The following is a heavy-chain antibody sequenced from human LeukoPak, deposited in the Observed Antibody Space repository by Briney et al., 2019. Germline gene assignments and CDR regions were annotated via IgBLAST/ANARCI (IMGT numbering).Heavy chain of an antibody. Sequence: ASVKVSCKASGSTFTSYYMHWVRQAPGQGLEWMGIIYPSGGSTSYAQKFQGRVTMTRDTSTSTVYMELSSLRSEDTAVYYCARGNDPILYYYYYGMDVWGKGTTVTVSS. V-gene: IGHV1-46*01. CDR3: ARGNDPILYYYYYGMDV. J-gene: IGHJ6*04. CDR2: IYPSGGST. D-gene: IGHD1-1*01. CDR1: GSTFTSYY.